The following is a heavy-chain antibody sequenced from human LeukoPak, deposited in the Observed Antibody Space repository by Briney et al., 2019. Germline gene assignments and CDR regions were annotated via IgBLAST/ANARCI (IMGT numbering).Heavy chain of an antibody. CDR2: IYYSGST. CDR1: GGSISSSSYY. Sequence: SETLSLTCTVSGGSISSSSYYWGWIRQPPGKGLEWIGSIYYSGSTYYNPSLKSRVTISVDKSKNQFSLKLSSVTAADTAVYYCARGASDYGGNSRNWYFDLWGRGTLVTVSS. J-gene: IGHJ2*01. V-gene: IGHV4-39*07. D-gene: IGHD4-23*01. CDR3: ARGASDYGGNSRNWYFDL.